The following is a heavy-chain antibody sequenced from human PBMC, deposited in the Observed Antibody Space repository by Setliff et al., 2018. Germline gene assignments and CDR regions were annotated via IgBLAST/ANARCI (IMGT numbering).Heavy chain of an antibody. CDR1: GFSLSTSGVG. D-gene: IGHD3-22*01. CDR3: AHSTDYYDSSGYYSTFDY. J-gene: IGHJ4*02. CDR2: IYWDDDK. Sequence: SGPTLVNPTETLPLTCTFSGFSLSTSGVGVGWIRQPPGKALEWLALIYWDDDKRYSPSLKSRLTITKDTSKNQVVLTMTNMDPVDTATYYCAHSTDYYDSSGYYSTFDYWGQGTLVTVSS. V-gene: IGHV2-5*02.